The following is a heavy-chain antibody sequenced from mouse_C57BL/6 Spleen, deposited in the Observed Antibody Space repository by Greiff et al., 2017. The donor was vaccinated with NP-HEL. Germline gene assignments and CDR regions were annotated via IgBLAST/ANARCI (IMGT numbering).Heavy chain of an antibody. CDR2: IRNKANGYTT. Sequence: EVQVVESGGGLVQPGGSLSLSCAASGFTFTDYYMSWVRQPPGKALEWLGFIRNKANGYTTEYSASVKGRFTISRDNSQSILYLQMNALRAEDSATYYCARSYDYDEVYYYAMDYWGQGTSVTVSS. CDR1: GFTFTDYY. J-gene: IGHJ4*01. D-gene: IGHD2-4*01. CDR3: ARSYDYDEVYYYAMDY. V-gene: IGHV7-3*01.